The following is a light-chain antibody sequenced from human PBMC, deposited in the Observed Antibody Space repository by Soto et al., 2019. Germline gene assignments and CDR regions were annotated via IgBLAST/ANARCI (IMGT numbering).Light chain of an antibody. J-gene: IGKJ2*01. CDR3: QQYYSYPPT. V-gene: IGKV1-8*01. CDR1: QGISSY. Sequence: AIRMTQSPSSFSASTGDRVTITCRASQGISSYLAWYQQKPGKAPTLLIYAASTLQSGVPSRFSGSGSGTDFTLTISCLQSEDCATYYCQQYYSYPPTFGHGTQLEIK. CDR2: AAS.